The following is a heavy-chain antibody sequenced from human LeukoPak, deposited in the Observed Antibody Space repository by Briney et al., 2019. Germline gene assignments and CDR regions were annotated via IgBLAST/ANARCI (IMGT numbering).Heavy chain of an antibody. J-gene: IGHJ5*02. CDR3: ARQSTIAVAGGGVFDP. D-gene: IGHD6-19*01. Sequence: ASVKVSRKASGYTFTGYYMHWVRQAPGQGLEWMGWINPNSGGTNYAQKFQGRVTMTRDTSISTAYMELSRLRSDDTAVYYCARQSTIAVAGGGVFDPWGQGTLVTVSS. CDR2: INPNSGGT. V-gene: IGHV1-2*02. CDR1: GYTFTGYY.